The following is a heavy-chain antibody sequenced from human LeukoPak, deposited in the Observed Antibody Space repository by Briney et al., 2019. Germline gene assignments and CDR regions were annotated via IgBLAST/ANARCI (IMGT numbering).Heavy chain of an antibody. CDR1: GYTFTGYY. CDR2: INPNSGGT. J-gene: IGHJ3*02. D-gene: IGHD6-13*01. V-gene: IGHV1-2*02. Sequence: ASVKVSCKASGYTFTGYYMHWVRQAPGQGLEWMGWINPNSGGTNYAQKFQGGVTMTRDTSISTAYMELSRLRSDDTAVYYCATDIAAAGRDAFDIWGQGTMVTVSS. CDR3: ATDIAAAGRDAFDI.